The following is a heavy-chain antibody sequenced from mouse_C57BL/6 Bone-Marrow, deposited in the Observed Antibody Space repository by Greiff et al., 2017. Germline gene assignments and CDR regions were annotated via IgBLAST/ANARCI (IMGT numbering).Heavy chain of an antibody. V-gene: IGHV1-82*01. J-gene: IGHJ1*03. Sequence: VQLQQSGPELVKPGASVKISCKASGYAFSSSWMNWVKQRPGKGLEWIGRIYPGDGDTNYIGKFKGKATLTADKSSSTAYMQLSSLTSEDSAVYFCARGFYYGSSRYFDVWGTGTTVTVSS. CDR2: IYPGDGDT. D-gene: IGHD1-1*01. CDR1: GYAFSSSW. CDR3: ARGFYYGSSRYFDV.